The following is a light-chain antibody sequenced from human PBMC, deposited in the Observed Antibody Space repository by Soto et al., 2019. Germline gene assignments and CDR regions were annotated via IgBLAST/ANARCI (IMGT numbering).Light chain of an antibody. CDR1: SSDVGAYNF. V-gene: IGLV2-14*01. Sequence: QSALTQPASVSGSPGQSITISCTGTSSDVGAYNFVSWYQHHPGTAPKLMIYEVSNRPSGASNRFSGSKSGNTASLTISGLQTEDEADYYCYSYRGSNAWVFGGGTNLTVL. CDR3: YSYRGSNAWV. CDR2: EVS. J-gene: IGLJ3*02.